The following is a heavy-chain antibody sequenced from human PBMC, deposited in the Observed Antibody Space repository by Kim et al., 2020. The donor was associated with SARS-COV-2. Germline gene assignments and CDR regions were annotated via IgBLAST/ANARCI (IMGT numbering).Heavy chain of an antibody. CDR2: ISSSSGSI. Sequence: GGSLRLSCVASGFTFSSYSMNWVRQAPGKGLEWVSSISSSSGSIYYADSVKGRFTISRDNSKNALYLQMNSLRAEDTAVYYCARDVRGLRITMFRRVRRPYGMDLWGQGTPVTVSS. D-gene: IGHD3-10*01. CDR3: ARDVRGLRITMFRRVRRPYGMDL. V-gene: IGHV3-21*01. CDR1: GFTFSSYS. J-gene: IGHJ6*02.